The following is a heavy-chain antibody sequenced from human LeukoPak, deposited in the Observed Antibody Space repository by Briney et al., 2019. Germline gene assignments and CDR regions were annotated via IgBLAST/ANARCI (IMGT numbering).Heavy chain of an antibody. Sequence: GGSLRLSCAASGFTFSSYGMHWVRQAPGKGLEWVAVISYDGSNKYYADSVKGRFTISRDNSKNTLYLQMNSLRAEDTAVYYCAKEEGQWLAIYFDYWGQGTLVTVSS. V-gene: IGHV3-30*18. J-gene: IGHJ4*02. CDR1: GFTFSSYG. D-gene: IGHD6-19*01. CDR2: ISYDGSNK. CDR3: AKEEGQWLAIYFDY.